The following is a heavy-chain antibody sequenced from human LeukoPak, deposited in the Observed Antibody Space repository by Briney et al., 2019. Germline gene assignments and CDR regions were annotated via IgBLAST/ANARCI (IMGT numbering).Heavy chain of an antibody. J-gene: IGHJ4*02. D-gene: IGHD4-11*01. CDR2: IWSDGTNR. V-gene: IGHV3-33*06. CDR1: GFTFSHYG. CDR3: AKDAQRGFDYSNSLDK. Sequence: GRSLRLSCATSGFTFSHYGMRWVRQAPGKGLEWVAVIWSDGTNRYYGDPVKGRFTISRDNFQRTVYLQMDSLRAEDTAVYYCAKDAQRGFDYSNSLDKWGQGTLVTVSS.